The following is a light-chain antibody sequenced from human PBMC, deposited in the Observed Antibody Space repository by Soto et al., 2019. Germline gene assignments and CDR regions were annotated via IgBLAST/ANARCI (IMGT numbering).Light chain of an antibody. Sequence: EIVLTQSPATLSLSPGERVSLSCRASQSVNHNLAWYLQKPGQAPRLLIYDASSRPTDIPARFSGSGSGTDFTLTISSLEPEDFALYYCQQRSNWPITFGQGTRLEI. J-gene: IGKJ5*01. CDR3: QQRSNWPIT. V-gene: IGKV3-11*01. CDR2: DAS. CDR1: QSVNHN.